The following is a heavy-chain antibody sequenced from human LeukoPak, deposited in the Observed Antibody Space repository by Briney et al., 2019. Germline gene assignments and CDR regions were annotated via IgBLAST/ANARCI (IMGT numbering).Heavy chain of an antibody. J-gene: IGHJ6*03. V-gene: IGHV1-46*01. Sequence: ASVKVSCKASGYTFTSYYMHWVRQAPGQGLEWMGIINPSGGSTSYAQKFQGRVTMTRDMSTSTVYMELSSLRSEDTAVYYCARDRGETTFDYEILSVTTSKHYYMDVWGKGTTVTVSS. D-gene: IGHD3-9*01. CDR3: ARDRGETTFDYEILSVTTSKHYYMDV. CDR1: GYTFTSYY. CDR2: INPSGGST.